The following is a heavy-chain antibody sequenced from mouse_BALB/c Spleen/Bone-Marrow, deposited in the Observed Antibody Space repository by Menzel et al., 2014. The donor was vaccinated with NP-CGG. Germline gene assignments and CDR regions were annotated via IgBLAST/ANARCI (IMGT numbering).Heavy chain of an antibody. CDR3: VRRGNWDVRRSCDV. J-gene: IGHJ1*01. CDR1: GFTFSSYG. CDR2: TNSGDSFT. D-gene: IGHD4-1*01. V-gene: IGHV5-6*02. Sequence: DVMLAQSGGDLVKPGGSLKLSCAASGFTFSSYGMSWVRQTPDKRLEWIATTNSGDSFTYYPDSAKGRCTITRDNAKNTLYLQMNSLKSEDTAMYYCVRRGNWDVRRSCDVWGAGTTVTVSS.